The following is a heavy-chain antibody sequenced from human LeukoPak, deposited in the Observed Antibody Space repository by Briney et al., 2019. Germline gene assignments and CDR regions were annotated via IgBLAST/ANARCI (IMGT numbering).Heavy chain of an antibody. V-gene: IGHV3-64*01. CDR2: ISSNGGST. J-gene: IGHJ6*02. CDR1: GFTFSSYA. Sequence: GGSLRLSCAASGFTFSSYAMHWVRQAPGKGLEYVSAISSNGGSTYYANSVKGRFTISRDNSKNTLYLQMNSLRAEDTAVYYCARAIAAAGSYYYYGMDVWGQGTTVTVSS. CDR3: ARAIAAAGSYYYYGMDV. D-gene: IGHD6-13*01.